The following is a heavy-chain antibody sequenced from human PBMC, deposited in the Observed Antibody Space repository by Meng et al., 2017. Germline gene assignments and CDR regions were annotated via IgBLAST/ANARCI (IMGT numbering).Heavy chain of an antibody. V-gene: IGHV3-15*01. CDR1: GFSVADAW. CDR3: ATGAAAADH. J-gene: IGHJ4*02. CDR2: INSNSDGGTT. D-gene: IGHD6-13*01. Sequence: EVQLVVAGWRLVMPGGFLRLSCCASGFSVADAWMSWVRQAPGKGLEWVGRINSNSDGGTTDYAAPVKGRFTISRDDSKNTLYLQMNSLITEDTAVYFCATGAAAADHWGQGTLVTVSS.